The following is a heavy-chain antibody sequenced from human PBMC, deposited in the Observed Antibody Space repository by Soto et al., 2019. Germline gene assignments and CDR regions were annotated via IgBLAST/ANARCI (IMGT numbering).Heavy chain of an antibody. J-gene: IGHJ4*02. Sequence: QEQLVQSGAEVKKPGASVKVSCKSSGYTFIGNYMHWARQAPGQGLEWMGWINPNSGGTNYAQKFQGRVTMTRDTSISTAYMELSRLRSDDTAVYYCARDYGGATLDYFDYWGQGTLVTVSS. CDR2: INPNSGGT. V-gene: IGHV1-2*02. CDR3: ARDYGGATLDYFDY. D-gene: IGHD1-26*01. CDR1: GYTFIGNY.